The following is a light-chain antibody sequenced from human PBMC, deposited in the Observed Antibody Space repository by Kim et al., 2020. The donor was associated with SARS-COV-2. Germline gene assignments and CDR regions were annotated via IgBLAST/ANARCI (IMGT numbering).Light chain of an antibody. CDR3: QQYGSSPLYT. V-gene: IGKV3-20*01. J-gene: IGKJ2*01. CDR1: QSVSSSY. CDR2: GAS. Sequence: EIVLTQSPGTLSLSPGERATLSCRASQSVSSSYLAWYQQKPGQAPRLLIYGASSRATGIPDRFSGSGSGTDFTLTISRLEPEDFAVYYSQQYGSSPLYTFGQGTKLEI.